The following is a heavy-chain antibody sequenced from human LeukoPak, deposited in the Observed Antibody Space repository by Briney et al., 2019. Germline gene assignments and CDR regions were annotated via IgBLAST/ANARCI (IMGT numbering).Heavy chain of an antibody. V-gene: IGHV3-30*18. D-gene: IGHD1-26*01. Sequence: GGSLRLSCAASGFTFSSYGMHWVRQAPGKGLEWVALISYDGSNKYYADSVKGRFTISRDNSKNTLYLQMNSLRTEDTAVYYCAKDRDSGSLRGAFDIWGQGTMVTVSS. J-gene: IGHJ3*02. CDR1: GFTFSSYG. CDR3: AKDRDSGSLRGAFDI. CDR2: ISYDGSNK.